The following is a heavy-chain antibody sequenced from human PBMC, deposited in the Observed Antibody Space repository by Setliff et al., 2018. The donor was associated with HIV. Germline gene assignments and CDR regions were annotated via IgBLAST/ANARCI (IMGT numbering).Heavy chain of an antibody. CDR2: ISGDSNA. CDR1: GFTFSGYS. J-gene: IGHJ4*02. Sequence: PGGSLRLSCATSGFTFSGYSMTWVRQAPGKGLEWVSVISGDSNAYYADSVRGRFIISRDSSKNTLYLQMNSLRAEDTAVYYCARLAAASYSDYFDFWGQGTLVTVSS. V-gene: IGHV3-53*01. D-gene: IGHD1-26*01. CDR3: ARLAAASYSDYFDF.